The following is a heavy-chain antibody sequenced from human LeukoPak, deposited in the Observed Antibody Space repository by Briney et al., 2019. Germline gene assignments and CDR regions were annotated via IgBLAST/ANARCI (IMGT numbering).Heavy chain of an antibody. CDR3: ARVRYSGSYYWDAY. V-gene: IGHV3-21*01. Sequence: GGSLRLSCAASGFTFSSYSMNWVRQAPGKGLEWVSSIRSSNTYIYYADSVKGRFTISRDNAKNSLYLQMNSLRAEDTAVYYCARVRYSGSYYWDAYWGQGTLVTVSS. D-gene: IGHD1-26*01. CDR1: GFTFSSYS. CDR2: IRSSNTYI. J-gene: IGHJ4*02.